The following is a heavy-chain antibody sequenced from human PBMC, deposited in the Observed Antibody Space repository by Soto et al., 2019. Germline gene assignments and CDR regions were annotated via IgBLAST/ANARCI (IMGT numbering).Heavy chain of an antibody. Sequence: ASVNGSCKVSGYTLTELSMDWGRQAPGKGLEWMGGFDPEDGETIYAQKFQGRVTMTEDTSTDTAYMELSSLRSEDTAVYYCATAYSNYEGHGAFDIWGHGTMVTVS. CDR1: GYTLTELS. CDR2: FDPEDGET. J-gene: IGHJ3*02. D-gene: IGHD4-4*01. CDR3: ATAYSNYEGHGAFDI. V-gene: IGHV1-24*01.